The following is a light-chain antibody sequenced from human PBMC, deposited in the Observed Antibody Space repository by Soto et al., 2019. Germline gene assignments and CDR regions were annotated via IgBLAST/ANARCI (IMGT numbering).Light chain of an antibody. J-gene: IGKJ4*01. CDR2: GAS. Sequence: EIVLTQSPGTLSVSPGERATVSCRASQTVSSGFLAWYQQKVGQAPRLLIYGASTRATGIPDRFSGSGSGTDFTLTIDRLEPEDFAVYYWHQYSSSPTTFGGGTKVEIK. V-gene: IGKV3-20*01. CDR1: QTVSSGF. CDR3: HQYSSSPTT.